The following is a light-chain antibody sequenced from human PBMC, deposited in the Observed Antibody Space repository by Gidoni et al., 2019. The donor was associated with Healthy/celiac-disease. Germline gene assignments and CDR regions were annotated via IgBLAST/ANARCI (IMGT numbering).Light chain of an antibody. CDR2: AAS. J-gene: IGKJ2*01. Sequence: DIQMTQSPSSLSASVGDRVTITCRASQRISSYLNWYQQKPGKAPKILIYAASSLQSGGPSRFSGSGSGTDFTLTISSLQPEDFATYYCQQSYSTPRTFGQGTKLEIK. CDR1: QRISSY. CDR3: QQSYSTPRT. V-gene: IGKV1-39*01.